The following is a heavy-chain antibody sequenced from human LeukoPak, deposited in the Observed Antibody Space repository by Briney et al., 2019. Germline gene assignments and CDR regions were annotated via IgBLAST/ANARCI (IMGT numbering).Heavy chain of an antibody. J-gene: IGHJ4*02. V-gene: IGHV3-30-3*01. D-gene: IGHD6-13*01. CDR1: GFIFSNYT. CDR2: ISYDGSNK. CDR3: ARPRGSRWSIPFDN. Sequence: PGASLRLSCAASGFIFSNYTMHWVRQAPGKGLEWVAVISYDGSNKYYADSVKGRFTVSRDNSKTTLYLQMDSLRAEDTAVYYCARPRGSRWSIPFDNWGQGTLVTVSS.